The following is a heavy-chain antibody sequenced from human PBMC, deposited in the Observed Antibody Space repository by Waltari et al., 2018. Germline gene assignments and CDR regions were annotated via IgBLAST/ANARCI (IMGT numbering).Heavy chain of an antibody. D-gene: IGHD2-15*01. J-gene: IGHJ6*02. CDR2: INHSGST. CDR1: GGSFSGYY. CDR3: ARGGIYCSGGSCYSYYYYGMDV. Sequence: QVQLQQWGAGLLKPSETLSLTCAVYGGSFSGYYWSWIRQPPGQGLEWIGEINHSGSTNYNPSLKSRVTISVDTSKNQFSLKLSSVTAADTAVYYCARGGIYCSGGSCYSYYYYGMDVWGQGTTVTVSS. V-gene: IGHV4-34*01.